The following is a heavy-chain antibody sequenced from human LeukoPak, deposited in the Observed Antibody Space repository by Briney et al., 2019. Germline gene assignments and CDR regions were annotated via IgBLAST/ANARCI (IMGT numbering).Heavy chain of an antibody. CDR3: ARDRSTSRYYHGMDV. J-gene: IGHJ6*02. Sequence: PGGSLRLSCAASGFTVSSNYMSWVRQAPGKGLEWVSVIYSGGSTYYADSVKGRFIISRDNSKNTLYLQMNSLRAEDTAVYYCARDRSTSRYYHGMDVWGPGTTVIVSS. D-gene: IGHD2-2*01. CDR1: GFTVSSNY. V-gene: IGHV3-53*01. CDR2: IYSGGST.